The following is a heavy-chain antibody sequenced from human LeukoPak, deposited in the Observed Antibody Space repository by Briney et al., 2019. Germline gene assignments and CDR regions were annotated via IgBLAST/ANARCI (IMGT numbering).Heavy chain of an antibody. D-gene: IGHD3-3*01. CDR1: GGTFSSHA. CDR2: INPNSGGT. CDR3: ATHRLRFLEWLLDY. V-gene: IGHV1-2*02. J-gene: IGHJ4*02. Sequence: ASVKVSCKASGGTFSSHAMNWVRQAPGQGLEWMGWINPNSGGTNYAQKFQGRVTMTRDTSISTAYMELSRLRSDDTAVYYCATHRLRFLEWLLDYWGQGTLVTVSS.